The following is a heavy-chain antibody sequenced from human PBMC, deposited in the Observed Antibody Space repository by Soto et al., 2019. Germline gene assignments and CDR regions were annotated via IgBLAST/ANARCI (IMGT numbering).Heavy chain of an antibody. J-gene: IGHJ5*01. V-gene: IGHV1-3*01. Sequence: ASVKVSCKASGYTFNSHAIHCARQAPGQRPEWLGWINAGNGNTYYSVKGRFTISRDTSTNTLYLQMNSLRGEDTAVYYCARDVLPRYSDSRDSWGRGTQVTVSS. CDR1: GYTFNSHA. CDR3: ARDVLPRYSDSRDS. CDR2: INAGNGNT. D-gene: IGHD4-17*01.